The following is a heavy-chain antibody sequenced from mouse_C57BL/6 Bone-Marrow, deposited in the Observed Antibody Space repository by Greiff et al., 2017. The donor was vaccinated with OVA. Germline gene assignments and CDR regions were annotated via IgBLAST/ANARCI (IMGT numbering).Heavy chain of an antibody. D-gene: IGHD2-4*01. J-gene: IGHJ3*01. V-gene: IGHV10-3*01. CDR2: LRSKSSNYAT. Sequence: EVQRVESGGGLVQPKGSLKLSCAASGFTFNPYAMHWVRQAPGKGLEWVARLRSKSSNYATYYADSVKDRFTISRDDTQSMLYLQMNNLKTEDTAMYYCVRGYDYDGAWFAYWGQGTLVTVSA. CDR1: GFTFNPYA. CDR3: VRGYDYDGAWFAY.